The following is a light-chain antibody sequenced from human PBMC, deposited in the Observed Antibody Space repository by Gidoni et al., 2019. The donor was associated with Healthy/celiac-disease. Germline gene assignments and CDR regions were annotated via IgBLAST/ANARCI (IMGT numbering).Light chain of an antibody. CDR3: MQALQTPRT. Sequence: DIVMTQSPLSLPVTPGEPASISCRSSQSLLHSNGYNYLDWYLQKPGQSPQLLIYLGSTRASGVPERFSGGGSGTDFTLKISRVEAEDVGFYYCMQALQTPRTFGQGTKVEIK. V-gene: IGKV2-28*01. CDR1: QSLLHSNGYNY. CDR2: LGS. J-gene: IGKJ1*01.